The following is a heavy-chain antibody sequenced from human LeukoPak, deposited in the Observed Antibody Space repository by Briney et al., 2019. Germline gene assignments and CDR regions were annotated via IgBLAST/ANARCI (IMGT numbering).Heavy chain of an antibody. Sequence: GESLKISCRGSGYSFTAYWIAWVRQMPGKGLEWMATIYPGDSATTYRPSLQGQVTISADKSITTAFLQWSSLKASDTAMYYCARPAAGLGGFDYWGQGTLVTVYS. J-gene: IGHJ4*02. V-gene: IGHV5-51*01. CDR3: ARPAAGLGGFDY. D-gene: IGHD3-16*01. CDR2: IYPGDSAT. CDR1: GYSFTAYW.